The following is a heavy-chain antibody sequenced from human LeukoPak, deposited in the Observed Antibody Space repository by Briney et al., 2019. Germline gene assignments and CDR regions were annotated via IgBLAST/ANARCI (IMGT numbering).Heavy chain of an antibody. Sequence: PGGPLRPSCAASEFTFADSGMAWGPRSPGKALEWCSLTSGDGGSTYYADSLKGRFTIYRDNSKNSLYLQMNSLRTEDTALYYCAKDILAFRGWDYYWGQGTLVTVSS. CDR2: TSGDGGST. J-gene: IGHJ4*02. CDR1: EFTFADSG. D-gene: IGHD6-19*01. V-gene: IGHV3-43*02. CDR3: AKDILAFRGWDYY.